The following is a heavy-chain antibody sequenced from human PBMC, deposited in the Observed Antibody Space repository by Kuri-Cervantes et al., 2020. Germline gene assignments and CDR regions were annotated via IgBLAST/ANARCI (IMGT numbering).Heavy chain of an antibody. CDR2: INHSGST. V-gene: IGHV4-34*01. CDR3: ARERGTLRGDAFDL. CDR1: GGSFSGYC. J-gene: IGHJ3*01. Sequence: GSLRLSCAVYGGSFSGYCWSWIRQPPGKGLEWIGEINHSGSTNYNPSLKSRVTISVDTSENQFSLKLSSVAATDTAVYFCARERGTLRGDAFDLWGQGTMVTVSS. D-gene: IGHD1-26*01.